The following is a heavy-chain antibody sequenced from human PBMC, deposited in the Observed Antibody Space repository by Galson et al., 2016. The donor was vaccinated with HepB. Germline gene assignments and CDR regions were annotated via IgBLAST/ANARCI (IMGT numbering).Heavy chain of an antibody. J-gene: IGHJ4*03. Sequence: SLRLSCAASGFTFSSYAMHWVRQAPGKGLEWVAVTSYDGNNKYYADSVKGRFTISRDNSKNTLYLQMNSLTAEDTAVYYCAGDMLWELLDYFDYWGQGTTVTVSS. D-gene: IGHD1-26*01. CDR3: AGDMLWELLDYFDY. V-gene: IGHV3-30*04. CDR1: GFTFSSYA. CDR2: TSYDGNNK.